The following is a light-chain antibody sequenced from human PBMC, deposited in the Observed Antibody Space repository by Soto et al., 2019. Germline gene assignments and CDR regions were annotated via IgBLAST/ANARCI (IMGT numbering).Light chain of an antibody. CDR3: QPSYSTPWT. CDR1: QSISSY. CDR2: AAS. J-gene: IGKJ1*01. V-gene: IGKV1-39*01. Sequence: DIQMTQSPSSLSASVGDRVTITCRASQSISSYFNWYQQKPGKAPKLLIYAASSLQSGVPSLFSSSGSGTDFTLTISSLQPEDFATYYCQPSYSTPWTFGQGTMVEIK.